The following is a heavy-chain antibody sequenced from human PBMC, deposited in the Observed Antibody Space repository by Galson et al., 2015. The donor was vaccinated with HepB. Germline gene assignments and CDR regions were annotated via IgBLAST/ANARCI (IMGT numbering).Heavy chain of an antibody. V-gene: IGHV1-69*13. CDR2: IIPIFGTA. Sequence: SVKVSCKASGGTFSSYAISWVRQAPGQGLEWMGGIIPIFGTANYAQKSQGRVTITADESTSTAYMELSSLRSEDTAVYYCAIELRYCSSTSCFDYWGQGTLVFVSS. CDR1: GGTFSSYA. J-gene: IGHJ4*02. CDR3: AIELRYCSSTSCFDY. D-gene: IGHD2-2*01.